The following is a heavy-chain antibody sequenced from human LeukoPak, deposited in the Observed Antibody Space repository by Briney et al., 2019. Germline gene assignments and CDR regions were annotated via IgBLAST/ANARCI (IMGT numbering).Heavy chain of an antibody. Sequence: SETLSLTCSVSGDSISTSSYYWGWIRQPPGKGLEWIGRIYTSGSTNYNPSLKSRVTISVDTSKNQFSLKLSSVTAADTAVYYCARIAISPQNYYYYYYYMDVWGKGTTVTVSS. CDR1: GDSISTSSYY. CDR3: ARIAISPQNYYYYYYYMDV. CDR2: IYTSGST. J-gene: IGHJ6*03. D-gene: IGHD2/OR15-2a*01. V-gene: IGHV4-39*07.